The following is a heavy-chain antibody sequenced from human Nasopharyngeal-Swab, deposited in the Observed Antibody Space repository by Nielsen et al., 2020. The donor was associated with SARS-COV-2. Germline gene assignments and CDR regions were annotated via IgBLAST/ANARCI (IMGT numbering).Heavy chain of an antibody. CDR3: AKDLRPGMIVVVITGFDY. D-gene: IGHD3-22*01. Sequence: ASVKVSCKVSGYTLTELSMHWVRQAPAKGLEWMGGFDPEDGETIYAQKFQGRVTMTEDTSTDTAYMELSSLRSEDTAVYYCAKDLRPGMIVVVITGFDYWGQGTLVTVSS. CDR1: GYTLTELS. J-gene: IGHJ4*02. CDR2: FDPEDGET. V-gene: IGHV1-24*01.